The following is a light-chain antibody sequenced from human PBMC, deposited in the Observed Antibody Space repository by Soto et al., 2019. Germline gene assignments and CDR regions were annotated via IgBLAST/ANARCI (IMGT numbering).Light chain of an antibody. J-gene: IGLJ1*01. CDR3: CANSGRRILL. V-gene: IGLV2-11*01. CDR2: DVT. CDR1: SSDVGGYDY. Sequence: QSVLTQPRSVSGSPGQSVTISCTGTSSDVGGYDYVSWYQQHPGKAPKLLIYDVTKRPSGVPARFSGSKSGNTAPLTISGVQAGDEAVYYWCANSGRRILLLGMGTKVTVL.